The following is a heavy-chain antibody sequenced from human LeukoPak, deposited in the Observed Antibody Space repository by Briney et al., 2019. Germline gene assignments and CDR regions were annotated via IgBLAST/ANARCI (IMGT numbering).Heavy chain of an antibody. CDR1: GGTFSSYA. CDR3: ARSVGGKYSSSWYRQHYYYGMDV. J-gene: IGHJ6*02. V-gene: IGHV1-69*13. CDR2: IIPIFGTA. D-gene: IGHD6-13*01. Sequence: SVKVSCTASGGTFSSYAISWVRQAPGQGLEWMGGIIPIFGTANYAQKFQGRVTITADESTSTAYMELSSLRSEDTAVYYCARSVGGKYSSSWYRQHYYYGMDVWGQGTTVTVSS.